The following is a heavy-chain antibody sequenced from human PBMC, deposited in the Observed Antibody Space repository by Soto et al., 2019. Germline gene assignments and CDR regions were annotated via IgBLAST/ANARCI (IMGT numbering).Heavy chain of an antibody. D-gene: IGHD3-10*01. Sequence: ASVKVSCKAPGGTFSSYAISWVRQAPGQGLEWMGGIIPIFGTANYAQKFQGRVTITADESTSTAYMELSSLRSEDTAVYYCAIWSYGSGSYGYWGQGTLVTVSS. V-gene: IGHV1-69*13. CDR3: AIWSYGSGSYGY. CDR1: GGTFSSYA. J-gene: IGHJ4*02. CDR2: IIPIFGTA.